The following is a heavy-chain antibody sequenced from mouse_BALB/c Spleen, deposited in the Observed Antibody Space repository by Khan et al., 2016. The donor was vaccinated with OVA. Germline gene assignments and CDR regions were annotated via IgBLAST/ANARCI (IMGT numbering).Heavy chain of an antibody. CDR2: VHPSPGYT. V-gene: IGHV1-7*01. J-gene: IGHJ3*01. CDR3: VNHGSSSAWFTY. CDR1: GYTFTNYW. Sequence: QVQLQQSGAELAKPGASVKMSCKASGYTFTNYWMHWVKQRPGQGLEWIGYVHPSPGYTEYNQKFKDKATLHADKSSSTAYMQLSSLTSEDSAVYYCVNHGSSSAWFTYWGQGTLVTVSA. D-gene: IGHD1-1*01.